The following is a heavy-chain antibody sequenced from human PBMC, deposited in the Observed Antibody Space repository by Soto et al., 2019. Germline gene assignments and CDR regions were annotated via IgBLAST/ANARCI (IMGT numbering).Heavy chain of an antibody. Sequence: EVQLVESGGGLVQPGGSLRLSCAASGFTFTNYWIHWVRQVPGKGPMWISRINGDGTTTNYADSVKGRFAISRDNARNPGYLQVSSLRVEETALYYRAGGIPGHYGRDGWGHGTTVTVSS. CDR2: INGDGTTT. V-gene: IGHV3-74*01. D-gene: IGHD2-21*01. CDR1: GFTFTNYW. CDR3: AGGIPGHYGRDG. J-gene: IGHJ6*02.